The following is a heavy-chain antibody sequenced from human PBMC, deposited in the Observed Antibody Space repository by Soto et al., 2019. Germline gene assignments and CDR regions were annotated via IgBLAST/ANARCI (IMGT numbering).Heavy chain of an antibody. CDR3: SRAPFDSSGYFAY. D-gene: IGHD3-22*01. Sequence: PGGSLRLSCAASGFTFSRYSMHWVRQAPGKGLEWVAAISYDETNESYADSVKGRFTISRDISKNTMFLQMSSLRPEDTAVHFCSRAPFDSSGYFAYWGQGTQVTVS. V-gene: IGHV3-30-3*01. CDR2: ISYDETNE. CDR1: GFTFSRYS. J-gene: IGHJ4*02.